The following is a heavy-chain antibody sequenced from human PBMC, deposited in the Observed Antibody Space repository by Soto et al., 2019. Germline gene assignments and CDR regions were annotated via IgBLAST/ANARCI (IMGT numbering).Heavy chain of an antibody. J-gene: IGHJ6*02. D-gene: IGHD3-16*01. CDR2: ISGSGGST. Sequence: VQLLESGGGLVQPGGSLRLSCAASGFTFSTYAMSWVRQAPGKGLEWVSFISGSGGSTYYTDSVKGRFTTSRDNSKNTLYLKMNSLRAEDTAVYYCAKSLEGGYYYYYGLDVWGQGTTVTVSS. V-gene: IGHV3-23*01. CDR1: GFTFSTYA. CDR3: AKSLEGGYYYYYGLDV.